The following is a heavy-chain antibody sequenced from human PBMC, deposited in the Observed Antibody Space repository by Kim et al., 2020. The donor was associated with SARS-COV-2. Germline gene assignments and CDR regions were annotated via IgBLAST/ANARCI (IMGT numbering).Heavy chain of an antibody. CDR3: ARQAPRDDYYYYMDV. J-gene: IGHJ6*03. CDR1: GGSISSYY. Sequence: SETLSLTCAVSGGSISSYYWSWIRQPPGKRLEWIGYIYYTGSTNYNPSLKSRVTISVDTSKNPFSLKLNSVTAADTAVYYCARQAPRDDYYYYMDVWGQGATVTVSS. CDR2: IYYTGST. V-gene: IGHV4-59*08.